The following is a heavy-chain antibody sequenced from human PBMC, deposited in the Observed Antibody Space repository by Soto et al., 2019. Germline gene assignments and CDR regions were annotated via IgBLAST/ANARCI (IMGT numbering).Heavy chain of an antibody. CDR3: ARHPYDGGSYGAFDI. V-gene: IGHV3-7*04. J-gene: IGHJ3*02. D-gene: IGHD3-3*01. Sequence: EVQLVDSGGGLVQPGGSLRLACAGSGFTFSNYWMSWVRQAPGKGLEWVANIKEDGSEIFYVDSVKGRFTISRDNGKNSLYLQMNSLRAEDTAVYYCARHPYDGGSYGAFDIWGQGTMVTVAS. CDR2: IKEDGSEI. CDR1: GFTFSNYW.